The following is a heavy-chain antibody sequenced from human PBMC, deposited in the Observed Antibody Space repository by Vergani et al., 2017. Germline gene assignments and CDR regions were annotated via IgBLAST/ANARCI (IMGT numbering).Heavy chain of an antibody. V-gene: IGHV3-11*05. Sequence: QVQLVESGGGLVKPGGSLRLSCAASGFTFSYYYMSWIRQAPGKGLEWVSYISSSSSYTNYADSVKGRFTISRDNAKNSLYLQMNSLRAEDTAVYYCARFRKGYSSGWYRYFDLWGRGTLVTVSS. CDR3: ARFRKGYSSGWYRYFDL. D-gene: IGHD6-19*01. J-gene: IGHJ2*01. CDR2: ISSSSSYT. CDR1: GFTFSYYY.